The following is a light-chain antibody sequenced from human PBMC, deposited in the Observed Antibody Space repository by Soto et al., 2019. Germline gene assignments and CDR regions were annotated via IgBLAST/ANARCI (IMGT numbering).Light chain of an antibody. CDR1: QIISSN. V-gene: IGKV3-15*01. CDR3: QQADSFPLT. Sequence: EIVMKQSPATLSVSPGERATVSCRASQIISSNLAWYQQKPGQAPRLLMYGASTRATGIPARFSGSGSGTDFTLTISSLQPEDFATYYCQQADSFPLTFGGGTKV. J-gene: IGKJ4*01. CDR2: GAS.